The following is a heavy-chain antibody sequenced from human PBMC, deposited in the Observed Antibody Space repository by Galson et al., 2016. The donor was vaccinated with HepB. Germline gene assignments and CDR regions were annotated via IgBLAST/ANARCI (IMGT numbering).Heavy chain of an antibody. CDR2: LSVCNGHT. CDR3: ARLEGFGDPFDY. CDR1: GYSFTSFA. J-gene: IGHJ4*02. Sequence: SVKVSCKASGYSFTSFAISWVRQAPGQGLEWMGWLSVCNGHTSSAQKFQGRVTMTTDTSTNTAFLELSSLISDDTAVYYCARLEGFGDPFDYWGQGTLVTVSS. D-gene: IGHD3-10*01. V-gene: IGHV1-18*01.